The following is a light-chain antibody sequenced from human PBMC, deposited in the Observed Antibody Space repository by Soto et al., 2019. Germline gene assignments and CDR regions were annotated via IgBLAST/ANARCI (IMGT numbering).Light chain of an antibody. CDR1: QTINRW. Sequence: DIQMTQSPSTLPASVGDTVTITCRASQTINRWLAWYQHKPGKAPNLLVYDVSTLESGVPSRFSGSGSETEFTLTISSLQADDFATYYCQQYISYSYTFGQGTKLEIK. V-gene: IGKV1-5*01. CDR3: QQYISYSYT. J-gene: IGKJ2*01. CDR2: DVS.